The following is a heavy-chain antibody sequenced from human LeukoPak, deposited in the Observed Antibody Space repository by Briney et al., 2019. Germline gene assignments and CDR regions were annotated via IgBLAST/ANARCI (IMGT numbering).Heavy chain of an antibody. CDR1: GFTFSSYG. V-gene: IGHV3-30*02. D-gene: IGHD5-18*01. CDR2: IRYDGSNK. J-gene: IGHJ4*02. CDR3: AKDPRGLRTGDY. Sequence: GGSLRLSCAASGFTFSSYGMHWVRQAPGKGLEWVAFIRYDGSNKYYADSVKGRFTISRDNSKNTMYLQMNTLRAEDTAVYYCAKDPRGLRTGDYWGQGTLVTVSS.